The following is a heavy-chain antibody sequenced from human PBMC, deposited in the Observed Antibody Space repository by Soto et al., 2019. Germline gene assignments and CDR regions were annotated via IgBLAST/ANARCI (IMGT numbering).Heavy chain of an antibody. V-gene: IGHV3-23*01. Sequence: VQVLESGGGLVQPGGSLRLSCAASGFTFSSYAMSWVRQAPGKGLEWVSSISGSGGGTYYADSVKGRFTFSRDNSKNTLYLQMNSLRAEDTAVYYCAKFGMATTKRSPPYYIDYWGQGALVTVSS. CDR1: GFTFSSYA. CDR2: ISGSGGGT. CDR3: AKFGMATTKRSPPYYIDY. J-gene: IGHJ4*02. D-gene: IGHD1-1*01.